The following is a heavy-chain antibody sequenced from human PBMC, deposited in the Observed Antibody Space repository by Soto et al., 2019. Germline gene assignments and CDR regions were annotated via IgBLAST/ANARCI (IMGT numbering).Heavy chain of an antibody. D-gene: IGHD3-16*01. J-gene: IGHJ6*02. V-gene: IGHV1-18*01. Sequence: QVQLVQSGDEVKKPGASVKVSCKASGYIFVNYGIAWVRQAPGQGLGWMGWISPYTGNTHSARKVQGRLTMTTDTSTSTAYMDLGSLTSDDTAVYYCVMVDNYVTPTPHDVWGQGTTVTVSS. CDR2: ISPYTGNT. CDR1: GYIFVNYG. CDR3: VMVDNYVTPTPHDV.